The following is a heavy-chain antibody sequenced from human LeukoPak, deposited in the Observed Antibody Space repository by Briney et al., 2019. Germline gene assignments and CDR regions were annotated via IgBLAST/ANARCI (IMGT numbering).Heavy chain of an antibody. J-gene: IGHJ4*02. Sequence: GGPLRLSCAASGFTFSSYAMSWVRQAPGKGLEWVSAISGSGGSTYYADSVKGRFTISRDNSKNTLYLQMNSLRAEDTAVYYRAKEGTSLALRYYFDYWGQGTLVTVSS. CDR1: GFTFSSYA. V-gene: IGHV3-23*01. D-gene: IGHD3-3*01. CDR2: ISGSGGST. CDR3: AKEGTSLALRYYFDY.